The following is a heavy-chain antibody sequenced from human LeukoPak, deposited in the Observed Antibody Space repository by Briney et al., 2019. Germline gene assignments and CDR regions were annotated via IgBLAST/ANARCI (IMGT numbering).Heavy chain of an antibody. V-gene: IGHV3-30*03. CDR2: ISYDGSNK. Sequence: PGRSLRLSCAASGFTFSSYGMHWVRQAPGKGLEWVAVISYDGSNKYYADSVKGRFTISRDNAKNSLYLQMNSLRAEDTAVYYCARPRGGSGYDIDYWGQGTLVTVSS. D-gene: IGHD5-12*01. J-gene: IGHJ4*02. CDR1: GFTFSSYG. CDR3: ARPRGGSGYDIDY.